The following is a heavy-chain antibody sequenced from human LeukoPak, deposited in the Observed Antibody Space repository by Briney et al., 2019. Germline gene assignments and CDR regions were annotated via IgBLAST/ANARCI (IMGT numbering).Heavy chain of an antibody. CDR1: GGSISSSSYY. CDR2: IYYSGST. Sequence: SETLSLTCTVSGGSISSSSYYWGWIRQPPGKGLEWIGSIYYSGSTYYNPSLKSRVTISVDTSKNQFSLKLSSVTAADTAVYYCARDQLAYDFWSGYFYWGQGTLITVSS. V-gene: IGHV4-39*07. D-gene: IGHD3-3*01. CDR3: ARDQLAYDFWSGYFY. J-gene: IGHJ4*02.